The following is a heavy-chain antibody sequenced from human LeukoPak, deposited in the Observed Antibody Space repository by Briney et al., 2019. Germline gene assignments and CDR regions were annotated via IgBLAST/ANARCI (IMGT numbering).Heavy chain of an antibody. V-gene: IGHV4-31*03. Sequence: SETLSLTCTVSGGSISSGGYYWNWIRQHPGKGLEWIGYIYNSGRSHTKPSLKSRVTISGDTSKNQLSLKLRYVTAADTAVYYCARGAKMATRGFDYWGQGTLVTVSS. D-gene: IGHD5-12*01. CDR3: ARGAKMATRGFDY. CDR2: IYNSGRS. CDR1: GGSISSGGYY. J-gene: IGHJ4*02.